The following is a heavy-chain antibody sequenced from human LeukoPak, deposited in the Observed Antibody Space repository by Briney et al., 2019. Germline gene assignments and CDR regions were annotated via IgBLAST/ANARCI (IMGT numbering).Heavy chain of an antibody. V-gene: IGHV4-59*01. Sequence: SETLSLTCTVSGGSISNYYWSWIRQPPGKGLDWIGFIYSSGSTNYNPSLKSRVTMSVDTSKNQFSLNLNPVTAADTAVYYCARLYCSTTSCFDYWGQGTLVTVSS. CDR1: GGSISNYY. D-gene: IGHD2-2*01. J-gene: IGHJ4*02. CDR3: ARLYCSTTSCFDY. CDR2: IYSSGST.